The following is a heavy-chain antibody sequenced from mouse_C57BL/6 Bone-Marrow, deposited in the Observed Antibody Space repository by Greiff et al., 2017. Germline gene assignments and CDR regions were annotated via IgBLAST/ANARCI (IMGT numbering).Heavy chain of an antibody. D-gene: IGHD2-1*01. Sequence: EVHLVESGGGLVKPGGSLKLSCAASGFTFSSYAMSWVRQTPEKRLEWVATISDGGSYTYYPDNVKGRFTISRDNAKNNLYLQMSHLKSEDTAMYYCARVYYFAFAYWGQGTLVTVSA. V-gene: IGHV5-4*01. CDR2: ISDGGSYT. J-gene: IGHJ3*01. CDR1: GFTFSSYA. CDR3: ARVYYFAFAY.